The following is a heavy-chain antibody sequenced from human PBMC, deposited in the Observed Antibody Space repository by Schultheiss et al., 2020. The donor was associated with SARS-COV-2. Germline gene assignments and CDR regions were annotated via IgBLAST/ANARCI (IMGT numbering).Heavy chain of an antibody. V-gene: IGHV4-59*12. CDR1: GGSISSYY. CDR3: ARAGITIFGVVTHFDY. J-gene: IGHJ4*02. D-gene: IGHD3-3*01. Sequence: SQTLSLTCTVSGGSISSYYWSWIRQPPGKGLEWIGYIYYSGSTNYNPSLKSRVTISVDTSKNQFSLKVRSVTAADTAVYYCARAGITIFGVVTHFDYWGQGTLVTVSS. CDR2: IYYSGST.